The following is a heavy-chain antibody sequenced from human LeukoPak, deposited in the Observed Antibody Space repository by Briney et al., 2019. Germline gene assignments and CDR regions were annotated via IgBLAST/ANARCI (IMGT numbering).Heavy chain of an antibody. D-gene: IGHD6-19*01. J-gene: IGHJ4*02. Sequence: SETLSLTCTVSGGSISSGDYYWSWIRQPPGKGLEWIGYIYYSGSTYYNPSLKSRVTISVDTSKNQFSLKLSSVTAADTAVYYCARDLDSSGWDRWGYWGQGTLVTVSS. CDR2: IYYSGST. CDR1: GGSISSGDYY. CDR3: ARDLDSSGWDRWGY. V-gene: IGHV4-30-4*01.